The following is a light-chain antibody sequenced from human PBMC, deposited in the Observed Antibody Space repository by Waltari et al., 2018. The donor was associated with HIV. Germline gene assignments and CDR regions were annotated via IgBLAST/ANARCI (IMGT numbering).Light chain of an antibody. CDR1: SSNIGSNY. J-gene: IGLJ3*02. CDR2: RNN. CDR3: AAWDDSLSGG. Sequence: QSVLTQPPSASATPGQRVTISCSGSSSNIGSNYVYWYQQLPGTAPKLLIYRNNQRPSGVPDRFSGSKSGTSASLAISGLRSEDEADYYCAAWDDSLSGGFGGGTKLTVL. V-gene: IGLV1-47*01.